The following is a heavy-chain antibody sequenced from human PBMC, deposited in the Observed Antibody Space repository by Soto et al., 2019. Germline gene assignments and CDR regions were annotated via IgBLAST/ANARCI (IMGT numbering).Heavy chain of an antibody. CDR1: GLTFSSYG. CDR3: SRDRYDNLNYGGMDV. V-gene: IGHV3-33*01. Sequence: QVQLVESGGGVVQPGRSLRLSCAASGLTFSSYGMHWVRQAPGKGLEWVAVIWYDGSNKYYADSVKGRFTISRDNSKNTRYLQMHSRRAEDTAVYYCSRDRYDNLNYGGMDVWGQGTTVTVSS. D-gene: IGHD3-22*01. CDR2: IWYDGSNK. J-gene: IGHJ6*02.